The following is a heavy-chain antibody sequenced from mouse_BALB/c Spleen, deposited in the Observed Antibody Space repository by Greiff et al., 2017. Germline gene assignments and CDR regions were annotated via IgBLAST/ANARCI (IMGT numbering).Heavy chain of an antibody. V-gene: IGHV1-87*01. D-gene: IGHD4-1*01. CDR3: ARRTGTGYFDY. Sequence: QVHVKQSGAELARPGASVKLSCKASGYTFTSYWMQWVKQRPGQGLEWIGAIYPGDGDTRYTQKFKGKATLTADKSSSTAYMQLSSLASEDSAVYYCARRTGTGYFDYWGQGTTLTVSS. CDR2: IYPGDGDT. CDR1: GYTFTSYW. J-gene: IGHJ2*01.